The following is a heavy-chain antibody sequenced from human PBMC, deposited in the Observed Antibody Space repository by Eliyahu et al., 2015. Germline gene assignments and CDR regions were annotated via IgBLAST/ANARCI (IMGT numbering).Heavy chain of an antibody. CDR3: ARGGGFGVAIDDWFDP. V-gene: IGHV4-34*01. CDR1: GGSXXXYY. D-gene: IGHD3-3*01. J-gene: IGHJ5*02. CDR2: INHDGWT. Sequence: QVQLQQWGAGLLKPSETLSLTCXVYGGSXXXYYXXWXRQPPGKGLEWIGEINHDGWTNYNPSLKSRVTISADTSKNQFSLILSSVTAADTAVYYCARGGGFGVAIDDWFDPWGQGTLVTVSS.